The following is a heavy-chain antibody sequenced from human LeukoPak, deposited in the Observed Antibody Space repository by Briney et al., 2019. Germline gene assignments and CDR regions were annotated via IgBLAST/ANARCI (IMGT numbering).Heavy chain of an antibody. V-gene: IGHV3-30*04. J-gene: IGHJ4*02. CDR1: GFTFSSYA. CDR3: ARRGYPDY. CDR2: ISYDGSNK. D-gene: IGHD5-18*01. Sequence: GALRLSGAASGFTFSSYAMHWVRQAPGKGLEWVAVISYDGSNKYYADSVKGRFTISRDNAKNSLYLQMSSLRAEDTAVYYCARRGYPDYWGQGTLAIVSA.